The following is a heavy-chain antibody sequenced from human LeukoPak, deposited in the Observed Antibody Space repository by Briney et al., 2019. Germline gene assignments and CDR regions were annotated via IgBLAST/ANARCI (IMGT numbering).Heavy chain of an antibody. CDR3: AKDAAAAGTFDY. V-gene: IGHV3-74*01. J-gene: IGHJ4*02. CDR2: INSDGSST. CDR1: GFTFSSYW. D-gene: IGHD6-13*01. Sequence: PGGSLRLSCAASGFTFSSYWMHWVRQAPGKGLVWVSRINSDGSSTSYADSVKGRFTISRDNSKNTLYLQMNSLRDDDTALYYCAKDAAAAGTFDYWGQGTLVTVSS.